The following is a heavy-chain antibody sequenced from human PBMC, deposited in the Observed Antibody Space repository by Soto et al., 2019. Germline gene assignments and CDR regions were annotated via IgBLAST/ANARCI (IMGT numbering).Heavy chain of an antibody. Sequence: ASVKVSCKASGFTFTSSAVQWVRQARGQRLEWIGWIVVGNGNTNYAQKFQERVTMTTDMSTSTAYMELSSLRSEDTAVYYCARDAMTAADTVYFRHWGQGTLVTVSS. CDR1: GFTFTSSA. CDR2: IVVGNGNT. V-gene: IGHV1-58*01. J-gene: IGHJ1*01. CDR3: ARDAMTAADTVYFRH. D-gene: IGHD6-13*01.